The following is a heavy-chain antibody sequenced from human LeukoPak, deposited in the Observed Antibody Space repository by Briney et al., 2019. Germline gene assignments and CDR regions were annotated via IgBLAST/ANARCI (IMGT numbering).Heavy chain of an antibody. CDR1: GYSFTSYW. V-gene: IGHV5-51*01. CDR2: IYPGDSDT. Sequence: PGESLKISCKGSGYSFTSYWIGWVRQMPGKGLEWMGIIYPGDSDTRYSPSFQGQVTISADKSISTAYLQWSSLKASDTAMYYCARSLAPAAIPGDWFDPWGQGTLVTVSS. CDR3: ARSLAPAAIPGDWFDP. D-gene: IGHD2-2*02. J-gene: IGHJ5*02.